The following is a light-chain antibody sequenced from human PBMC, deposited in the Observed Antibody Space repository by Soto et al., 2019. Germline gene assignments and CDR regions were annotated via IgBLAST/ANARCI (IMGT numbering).Light chain of an antibody. CDR1: QDISNY. CDR2: DAS. V-gene: IGKV1-33*01. CDR3: QQYDNLLTT. Sequence: DIQMTQSPSSLSASEGDRVTSTCQASQDISNYLNWYQQKPGKAPKLLIYDASNLETGVPSRFSGSGSGTDFTFTISSLQPEDIATYYCQQYDNLLTTFGGGTKVEIK. J-gene: IGKJ4*01.